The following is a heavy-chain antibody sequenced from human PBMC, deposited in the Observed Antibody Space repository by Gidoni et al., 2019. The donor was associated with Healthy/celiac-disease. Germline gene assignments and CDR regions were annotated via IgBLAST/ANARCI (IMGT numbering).Heavy chain of an antibody. V-gene: IGHV1-18*01. CDR2: ISAYNGNT. J-gene: IGHJ6*02. CDR3: ARGESGYPYYYYYGMDV. Sequence: QVQLVQSGAEVKKPGASVKVSCKASGYTFTSYGISWVRQATGQGLEWMGWISAYNGNTNYAQKLQGRVTMTTDTSTSTAYMELRSLRSDDTAVYYCARGESGYPYYYYYGMDVWGQGTTVTVSS. CDR1: GYTFTSYG. D-gene: IGHD5-12*01.